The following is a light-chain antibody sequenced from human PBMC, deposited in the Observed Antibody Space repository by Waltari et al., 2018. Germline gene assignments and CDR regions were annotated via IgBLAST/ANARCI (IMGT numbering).Light chain of an antibody. CDR1: QSVSRY. CDR2: GAS. CDR3: QNHERLPAM. V-gene: IGKV3-20*01. J-gene: IGKJ1*01. Sequence: EIVLTQSPGTLSLSPGERATLSCRASQSVSRYLAWYQQKPGQAPRVLIYGASRRATGIPGRFSGSWSGTDFSLTISRLEAEDFAVYYFQNHERLPAMFGQGTKVEIK.